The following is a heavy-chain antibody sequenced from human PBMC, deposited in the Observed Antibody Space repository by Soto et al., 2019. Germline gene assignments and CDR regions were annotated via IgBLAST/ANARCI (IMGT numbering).Heavy chain of an antibody. J-gene: IGHJ6*03. CDR3: ARTTYYYYMDV. CDR2: IYYSGST. CDR1: GGSISSYY. V-gene: IGHV4-59*01. D-gene: IGHD1-1*01. Sequence: PSETLSLTCTVSGGSISSYYWSWIRQPPGKGLEWIGYIYYSGSTNYNPSLKSRVTISVDTSKNQLSLKLSSVTAADTAVYYCARTTYYYYMDVWGKGTTVTVSS.